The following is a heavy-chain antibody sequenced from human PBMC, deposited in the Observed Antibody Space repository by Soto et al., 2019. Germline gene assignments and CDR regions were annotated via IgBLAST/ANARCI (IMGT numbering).Heavy chain of an antibody. CDR1: GGSIRSYY. J-gene: IGHJ6*02. CDR3: KRFAVYPPPPF. V-gene: IGHV4-59*01. CDR2: IYYSGST. Sequence: PSETLSLTCTVSGGSIRSYYWSWIRQPPGKGLEWIGYIYYSGSTNYNPSHKSRVTISVDTSKNQFSLKLSSVTAADTAEYYCKRFAVYPPPPFWGQGTTVTVSS. D-gene: IGHD2-21*01.